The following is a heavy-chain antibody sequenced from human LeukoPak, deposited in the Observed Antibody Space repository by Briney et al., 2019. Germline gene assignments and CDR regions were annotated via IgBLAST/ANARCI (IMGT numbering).Heavy chain of an antibody. CDR1: GFTFNSYV. D-gene: IGHD5-12*01. CDR3: AKGGGYEAQYYYYYLDV. J-gene: IGHJ6*03. CDR2: ISGPGRTT. V-gene: IGHV3-23*01. Sequence: GGSLRLSCAASGFTFNSYVMSWVRQAPGKGLEWVSGISGPGRTTYYADFVKGRFTISRDNSKNTLYLQMKSLRAEDTAVYYCAKGGGYEAQYYYYYLDVWGKGTTVTISS.